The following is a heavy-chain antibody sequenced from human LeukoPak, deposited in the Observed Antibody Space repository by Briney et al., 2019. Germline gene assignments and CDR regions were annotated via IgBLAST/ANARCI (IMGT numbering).Heavy chain of an antibody. CDR1: GGSISSGGYS. V-gene: IGHV4-30-2*01. D-gene: IGHD1-26*01. CDR3: AREQWELAPFDP. CDR2: IYHSGST. J-gene: IGHJ5*02. Sequence: KTSETLSLTCAVSGGSISSGGYSWSWIRQPPGKGLEWIGYIYHSGSTYYSPSLKSRVTISVDRSKNQFSLKLSSVTAADTAVYYCAREQWELAPFDPWGQGTLVTVSS.